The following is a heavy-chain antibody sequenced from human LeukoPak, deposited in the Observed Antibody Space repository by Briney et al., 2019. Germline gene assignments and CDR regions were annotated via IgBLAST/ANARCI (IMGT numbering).Heavy chain of an antibody. D-gene: IGHD4-11*01. Sequence: GGSLRLSCAASGFTFSNYWMSWVRQAPGKGLEWAAYISFSSTTIFYADFVKGRFTISRDNAQNSLYLQMSSLRAEDTAVYYCARVPHDYSDYVAYWGQGTLVTVSS. CDR1: GFTFSNYW. CDR2: ISFSSTTI. CDR3: ARVPHDYSDYVAY. V-gene: IGHV3-48*04. J-gene: IGHJ4*02.